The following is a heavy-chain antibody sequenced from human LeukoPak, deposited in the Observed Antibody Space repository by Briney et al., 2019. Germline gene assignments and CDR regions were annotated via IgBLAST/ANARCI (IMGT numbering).Heavy chain of an antibody. CDR2: IYSTGST. CDR3: EGVPAARDYYYMDV. D-gene: IGHD2-2*01. Sequence: SETLSLTCTVSGGSISSYYWSWIRQPAGKGLEYLGRIYSTGSTNYNPSLRSRVTISVDTSKNHFSLKLSSVTAADTAVYYCEGVPAARDYYYMDVWGKGTTVTVSS. J-gene: IGHJ6*03. CDR1: GGSISSYY. V-gene: IGHV4-4*07.